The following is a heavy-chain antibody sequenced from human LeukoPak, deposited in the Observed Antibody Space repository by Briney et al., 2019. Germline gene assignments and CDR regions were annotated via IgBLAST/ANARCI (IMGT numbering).Heavy chain of an antibody. CDR2: IIPIFGTA. J-gene: IGHJ4*02. D-gene: IGHD3-16*02. CDR1: GGTFSSYA. Sequence: SVKASCKASGGTFSSYAISWVRQAPGQGLEWMGGIIPIFGTANYAQKFQGRVTITTDESTSTAYMELSSLRSEDTAVYYCARVEDYVWGSYRYTALGYWGPGTLVTVSS. CDR3: ARVEDYVWGSYRYTALGY. V-gene: IGHV1-69*05.